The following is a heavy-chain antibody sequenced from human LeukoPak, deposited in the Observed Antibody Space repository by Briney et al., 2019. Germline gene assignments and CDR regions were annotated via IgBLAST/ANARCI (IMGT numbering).Heavy chain of an antibody. D-gene: IGHD2-8*01. Sequence: PGGSLRLSCAASGFTFSSYAMHWVRQAPGKGLEWVAVISYDGSNKYYADSVKGPFTISRDNSKNTLYLQMNSLRAEDTAVYYCASDIVLMPKGGYRGQGTLVTVSS. CDR2: ISYDGSNK. CDR3: ASDIVLMPKGGY. J-gene: IGHJ4*02. V-gene: IGHV3-30-3*01. CDR1: GFTFSSYA.